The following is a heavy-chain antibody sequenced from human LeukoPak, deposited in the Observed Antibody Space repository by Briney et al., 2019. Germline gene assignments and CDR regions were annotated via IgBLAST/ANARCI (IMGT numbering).Heavy chain of an antibody. CDR3: ARYSDTAMEDYYYYGMDV. D-gene: IGHD5-18*01. CDR2: FDPEDGET. CDR1: GYTLTELS. Sequence: ASVKVSCKVSGYTLTELSMHWVRQAPGKGLEWMGGFDPEDGETIYAQKFQGRVTMTEDTSTDTAYMELSSLRSEDTAVYYCARYSDTAMEDYYYYGMDVWGQGTTVTVSS. J-gene: IGHJ6*02. V-gene: IGHV1-24*01.